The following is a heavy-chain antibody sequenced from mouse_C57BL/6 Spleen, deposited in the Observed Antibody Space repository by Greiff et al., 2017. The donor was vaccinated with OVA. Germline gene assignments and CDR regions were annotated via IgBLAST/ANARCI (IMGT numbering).Heavy chain of an antibody. V-gene: IGHV1-61*01. CDR1: GYTFTSYW. J-gene: IGHJ3*01. CDR3: ARRDGYSAWFAY. Sequence: QVQLQQPGAELVRPGSSVKLSCKASGYTFTSYWMDWVKQRPGQGLEWIGNIYPSDSETHYNQKFKDKATLTVDKSSSTAYMQLSSLTSEDSAVYYRARRDGYSAWFAYWGQGTLVTVSA. CDR2: IYPSDSET. D-gene: IGHD2-3*01.